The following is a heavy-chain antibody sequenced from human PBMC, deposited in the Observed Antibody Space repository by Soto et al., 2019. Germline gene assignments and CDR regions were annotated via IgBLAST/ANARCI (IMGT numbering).Heavy chain of an antibody. D-gene: IGHD3-3*01. V-gene: IGHV4-30-4*01. J-gene: IGHJ6*02. CDR1: GGSIISGHYY. CDR2: IYYTGTT. Sequence: QVQLQESGPGLVKPSQTLSLTCAVSGGSIISGHYYWSWIRQPPGKGLEWIGYIYYTGTTYYNPSLKSRITISVDTSKNQFSLKVSSVTDADTAVYYCARGDTVSGVVRGGMDVWGQGTMVTVSS. CDR3: ARGDTVSGVVRGGMDV.